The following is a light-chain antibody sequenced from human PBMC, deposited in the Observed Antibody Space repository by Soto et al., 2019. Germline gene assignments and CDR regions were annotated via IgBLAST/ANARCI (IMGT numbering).Light chain of an antibody. CDR2: GAS. CDR1: QSVSSN. V-gene: IGKV3-15*01. J-gene: IGKJ5*01. CDR3: QQYDSYPIT. Sequence: EIVVTQSPATLSVSPGERATLSCRASQSVSSNLAWYQQKPGQAPRLLIYGASTRATGIPARFSGSGSGTDYTLTISSLQPEDFATYYCQQYDSYPITFGQGTRLEIK.